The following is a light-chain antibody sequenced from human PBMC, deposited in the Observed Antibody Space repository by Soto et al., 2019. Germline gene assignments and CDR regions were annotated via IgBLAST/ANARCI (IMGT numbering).Light chain of an antibody. CDR3: KPYNNWPLT. J-gene: IGKJ4*01. Sequence: EIVMTQSPATLSLSPGQRATLSCRASQSVSSKLAWYQQRPGQAPRLLIYSAYTRATGIQARFSGSRSGPEFTLTIKSLQSEDFAIYYCKPYNNWPLTFGGGTKVDIK. CDR2: SAY. V-gene: IGKV3-15*01. CDR1: QSVSSK.